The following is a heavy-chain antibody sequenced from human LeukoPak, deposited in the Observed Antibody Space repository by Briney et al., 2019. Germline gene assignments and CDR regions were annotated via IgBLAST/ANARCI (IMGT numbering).Heavy chain of an antibody. CDR3: AKDLYGSGSYEIRLFDY. D-gene: IGHD3-10*01. J-gene: IGHJ4*02. Sequence: GGSLRLSCAASGFTFSSYGMHWVRQAPGKGLEWVAFIRFDESKAFYADCVKGRFTISRDNSRNTLFLQMNSLRVEDTAVYYCAKDLYGSGSYEIRLFDYWGQGTLVTVSS. CDR2: IRFDESKA. V-gene: IGHV3-30*02. CDR1: GFTFSSYG.